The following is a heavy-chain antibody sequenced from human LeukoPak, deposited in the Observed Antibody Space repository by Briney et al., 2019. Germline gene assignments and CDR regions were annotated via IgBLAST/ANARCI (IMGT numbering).Heavy chain of an antibody. Sequence: PGGSLRLSCAASGFTLRSYWMSWVRQAPGRGLEWVANIKQDGSEKYYVDSVKGRFTISRDNAKNSLYLQMDSLRAEDTAVYYCARIGAGSSRDYWGQGTLVTVSS. CDR1: GFTLRSYW. CDR2: IKQDGSEK. J-gene: IGHJ4*02. D-gene: IGHD6-13*01. CDR3: ARIGAGSSRDY. V-gene: IGHV3-7*04.